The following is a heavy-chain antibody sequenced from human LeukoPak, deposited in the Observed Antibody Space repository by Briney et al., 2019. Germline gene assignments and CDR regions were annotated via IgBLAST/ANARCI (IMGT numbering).Heavy chain of an antibody. CDR3: ARRGTGRWFDP. V-gene: IGHV4-31*03. D-gene: IGHD3-10*01. CDR1: GGSISSGDYF. Sequence: SQTLSLTCTVSGGSISSGDYFWGWLRQHPGKGLEGFGHIYYSGSTYYNPSLKSRVTISVDTSKNQFSLMLNSVTAADTAMYYCARRGTGRWFDPWGQGTLVTVSS. CDR2: IYYSGST. J-gene: IGHJ5*02.